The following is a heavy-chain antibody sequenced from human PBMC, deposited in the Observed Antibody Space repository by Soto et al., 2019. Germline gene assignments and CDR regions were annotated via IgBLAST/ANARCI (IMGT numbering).Heavy chain of an antibody. CDR1: GFTFSSYA. CDR3: ARGGGGWDRPLDY. V-gene: IGHV3-30-3*01. D-gene: IGHD6-19*01. J-gene: IGHJ4*02. Sequence: QVQLVESGGGVVQPGRSLRLSCAASGFTFSSYAMHWVRQAPGKGLEWVAVISYDGSNKYYEDSVKGRFTISRDNSKTTLYMQMTSMGAEDTAVYYCARGGGGWDRPLDYWGQGTLVTVS. CDR2: ISYDGSNK.